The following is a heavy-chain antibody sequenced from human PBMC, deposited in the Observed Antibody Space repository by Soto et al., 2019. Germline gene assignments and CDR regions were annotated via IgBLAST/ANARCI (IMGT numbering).Heavy chain of an antibody. J-gene: IGHJ4*02. CDR1: GYTFTNYA. CDR2: INAGNGNT. V-gene: IGHV1-3*01. D-gene: IGHD5-12*01. CDR3: ARVSGYYLPDY. Sequence: ASVKVSCKASGYTFTNYAMHWVRQAPGQRLEWMGWINAGNGNTKYSQKFQGRVTITRDTSASTAYMELSSLRSEDTAVYYCARVSGYYLPDYWGQGTLVPVSS.